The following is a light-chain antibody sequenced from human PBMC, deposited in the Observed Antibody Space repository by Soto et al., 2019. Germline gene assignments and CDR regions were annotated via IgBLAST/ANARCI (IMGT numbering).Light chain of an antibody. Sequence: ETVLTQSPGTLSLSPGERATLSCRASQTISSNYLAWYRQTPGQAPRLLIYGASNRATGIADRFSGSGSGTDFTLIISRLEPEDFALYYCQQYGSSPWTFGQGTQVEIK. CDR1: QTISSNY. CDR2: GAS. CDR3: QQYGSSPWT. J-gene: IGKJ1*01. V-gene: IGKV3-20*01.